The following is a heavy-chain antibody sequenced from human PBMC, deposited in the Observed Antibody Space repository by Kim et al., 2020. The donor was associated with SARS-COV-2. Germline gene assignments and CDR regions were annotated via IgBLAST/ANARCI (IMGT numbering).Heavy chain of an antibody. D-gene: IGHD6-13*01. CDR2: ISGSSDYT. Sequence: GGSLRLSCAASGFSSYAMSWVRQAPGKGLEWVSGISGSSDYTFYADSVKGRFTISRDNSKNTLYLQMNSLRDEDTAVYYCAKDWGSSNWWGDAFDIWGQGTMVTVSS. CDR1: GFSSYA. J-gene: IGHJ3*02. CDR3: AKDWGSSNWWGDAFDI. V-gene: IGHV3-23*01.